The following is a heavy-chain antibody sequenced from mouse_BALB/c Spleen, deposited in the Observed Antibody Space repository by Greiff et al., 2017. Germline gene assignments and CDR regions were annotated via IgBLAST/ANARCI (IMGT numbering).Heavy chain of an antibody. D-gene: IGHD2-3*01. CDR3: ARVYDGDWFAY. CDR2: INPSSGYT. CDR1: GYTFTSYT. J-gene: IGHJ3*01. V-gene: IGHV1-4*02. Sequence: QVQLKESAAELARPGASVKMSCKASGYTFTSYTMHWVKQRPGQGLEWIGYINPSSGYTEYNQKFKDKTTLTADKSSSTAYMQLSSLTSEDSAVYYCARVYDGDWFAYWGQGTLVTVSA.